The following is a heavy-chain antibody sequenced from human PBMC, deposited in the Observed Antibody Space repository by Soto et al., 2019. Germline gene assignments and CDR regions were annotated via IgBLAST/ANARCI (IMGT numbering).Heavy chain of an antibody. Sequence: EASVKVSCKASGYTFTGYYMHWVRQAPGQGLEWMGWINPNSGGTNYAQKFQGWVTMTRDTSISTAYMELSRLRSDDTAVYYCARERRSSIAVAGKSPRTSYYYYGMDVWGQGTTVTVSS. CDR1: GYTFTGYY. V-gene: IGHV1-2*04. D-gene: IGHD6-19*01. CDR2: INPNSGGT. J-gene: IGHJ6*02. CDR3: ARERRSSIAVAGKSPRTSYYYYGMDV.